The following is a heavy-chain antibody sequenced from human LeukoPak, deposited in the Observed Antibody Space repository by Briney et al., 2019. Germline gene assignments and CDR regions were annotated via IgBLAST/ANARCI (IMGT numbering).Heavy chain of an antibody. CDR1: GFTFSNYW. J-gene: IGHJ4*02. Sequence: GGSLRLSCAATGFTFSNYWMGWFRQAPGKGLEWVANIKYDGREKQYVDSVKGRFTISRDNAKNSLFLQMNSLRAEDTAVYYCARYLNSGPEDFWGQGTLVTVSS. D-gene: IGHD1-26*01. CDR3: ARYLNSGPEDF. V-gene: IGHV3-7*01. CDR2: IKYDGREK.